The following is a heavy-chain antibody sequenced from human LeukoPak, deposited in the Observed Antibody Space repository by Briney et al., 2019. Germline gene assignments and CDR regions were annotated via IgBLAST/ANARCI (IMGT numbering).Heavy chain of an antibody. Sequence: GASVKVSCKASGYTFTSYDINWVRQATGQGLEWMGWMNPNSDNTGYAEKFQGRGTMTRNTTISTPYMELSSLRSEDTAVYYCAIMITFGGVIAPYDYWGQGTLVTVSS. CDR1: GYTFTSYD. V-gene: IGHV1-8*01. CDR2: MNPNSDNT. D-gene: IGHD3-16*02. CDR3: AIMITFGGVIAPYDY. J-gene: IGHJ4*02.